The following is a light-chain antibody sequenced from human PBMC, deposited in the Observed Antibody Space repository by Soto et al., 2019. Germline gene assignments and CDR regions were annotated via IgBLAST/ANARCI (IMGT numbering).Light chain of an antibody. CDR2: EVS. V-gene: IGKV2D-29*01. Sequence: VLSQTPLSLSVTPGQPASISCRSNQSLLHTDGKDHLYWFLQKPGQPPQLLIYEVSNRFSGVTERFSVSGSGTDFTLKISRLEAEDVGVYYCMQSTYLPLTFGGGTKVEIK. CDR3: MQSTYLPLT. J-gene: IGKJ4*01. CDR1: QSLLHTDGKDH.